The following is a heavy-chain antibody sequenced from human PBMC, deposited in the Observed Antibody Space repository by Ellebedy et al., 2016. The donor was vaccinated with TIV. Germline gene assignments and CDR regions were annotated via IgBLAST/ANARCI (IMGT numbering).Heavy chain of an antibody. V-gene: IGHV1-69*13. D-gene: IGHD6-19*01. CDR3: AARDIAVSGKDY. CDR2: VIPIFKRT. Sequence: ASVKVSCXASGDSFTDHSFSWVRQAPGQGLEWIGGVIPIFKRTNYAVHGRVTITADESTKMSYMGLSSLRSDDTAVYFCAARDIAVSGKDYWGQGTQVTVSS. CDR1: GDSFTDHS. J-gene: IGHJ4*02.